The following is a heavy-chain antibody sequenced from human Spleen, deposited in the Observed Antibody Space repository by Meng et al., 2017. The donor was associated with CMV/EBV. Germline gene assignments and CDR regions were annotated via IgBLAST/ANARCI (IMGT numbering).Heavy chain of an antibody. J-gene: IGHJ6*02. CDR3: ARHRRIAAAGTDYYYGMDV. V-gene: IGHV5-51*01. CDR2: IYPGDSDT. D-gene: IGHD6-13*01. CDR1: GYSFTDYW. Sequence: GGSLRLSCKASGYSFTDYWIGWVRQMPGKGLEWMGIIYPGDSDTRYSPSFQGQVTISADKSISTAYLQWSSLKASDTAMYYCARHRRIAAAGTDYYYGMDVWGQGTTVTVSS.